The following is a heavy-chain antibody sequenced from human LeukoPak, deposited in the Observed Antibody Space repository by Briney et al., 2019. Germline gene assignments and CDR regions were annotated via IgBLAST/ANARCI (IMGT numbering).Heavy chain of an antibody. CDR3: ARVRRIVVVVAATPRYYYMDV. D-gene: IGHD2-15*01. CDR1: EFTFTTYW. Sequence: GGSLRLSCEASEFTFTTYWMSWVRQAPGKGLEWVANIKQDGSEKYYVDSVKGRFTISRDNAKNSVYLQMNSLRAEDTAVYYCARVRRIVVVVAATPRYYYMDVWGKGTTVTVSS. CDR2: IKQDGSEK. V-gene: IGHV3-7*01. J-gene: IGHJ6*03.